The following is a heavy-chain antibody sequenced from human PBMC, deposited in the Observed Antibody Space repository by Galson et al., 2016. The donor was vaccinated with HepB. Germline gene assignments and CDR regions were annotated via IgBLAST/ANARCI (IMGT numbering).Heavy chain of an antibody. CDR3: ARDKTFYDFWTCNQLDH. CDR1: GFTFNSFG. D-gene: IGHD3/OR15-3a*01. J-gene: IGHJ4*02. CDR2: ISFDESSK. Sequence: SLRLSCAASGFTFNSFGMHWVRQAPGKGLEWVALISFDESSKYYVDSVKGRFTISRDNSKNTLFLQMNSLGVEDTAVYYCARDKTFYDFWTCNQLDHWGQGTLVTVSS. V-gene: IGHV3-30*03.